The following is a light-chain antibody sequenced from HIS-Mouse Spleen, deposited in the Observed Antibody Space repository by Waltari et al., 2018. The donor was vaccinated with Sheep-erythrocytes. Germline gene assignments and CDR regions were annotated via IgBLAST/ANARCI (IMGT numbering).Light chain of an antibody. CDR3: QQFNSYLYT. Sequence: AIQLTQSPSSLSASVGDRVTITCRASQGISSALAWYQQKPGKAPQLLIYDASSLERGVPSRFSGSGSGTDFTLTISSLQPEDFATYYCQQFNSYLYTFGQGTKLEIK. CDR1: QGISSA. V-gene: IGKV1-13*02. CDR2: DAS. J-gene: IGKJ2*01.